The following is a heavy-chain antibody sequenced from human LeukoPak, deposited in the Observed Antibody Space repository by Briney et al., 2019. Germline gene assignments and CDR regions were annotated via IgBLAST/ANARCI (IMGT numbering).Heavy chain of an antibody. V-gene: IGHV4-34*01. D-gene: IGHD6-19*01. CDR3: ARRAVAGTH. J-gene: IGHJ4*02. CDR1: GGSFSGYY. CDR2: INHSGST. Sequence: SETLSLTCAVYGGSFSGYYWSWIRQPPGKGLEWIGEINHSGSTNYNPSLKSRVTISVDTSKNQLSLKLSSVTAADTAVYYCARRAVAGTHWGQGTLVTVSS.